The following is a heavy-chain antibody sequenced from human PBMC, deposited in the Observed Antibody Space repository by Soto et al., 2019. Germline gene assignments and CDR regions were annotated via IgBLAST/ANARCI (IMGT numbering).Heavy chain of an antibody. CDR2: IYWDDAR. V-gene: IGHV2-5*02. Sequence: QITLKESGPTLVKPTQTLTLTCTFSGFSLSTSGVGVGWIRQPPGKALEWLALIYWDDARHYSPSLRSRLTINRDTSKNQVVLLVTNMDPVDTATYYCAHRTGIAMVREPYFDHWGQGTLVTVSS. J-gene: IGHJ4*02. D-gene: IGHD3-10*01. CDR3: AHRTGIAMVREPYFDH. CDR1: GFSLSTSGVG.